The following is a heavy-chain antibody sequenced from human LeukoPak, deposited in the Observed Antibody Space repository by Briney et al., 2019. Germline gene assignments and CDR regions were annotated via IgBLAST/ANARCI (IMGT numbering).Heavy chain of an antibody. D-gene: IGHD2-21*02. J-gene: IGHJ4*02. CDR1: GFTFSSYW. CDR2: INSDGSST. V-gene: IGHV3-74*01. Sequence: GGSLRLSCAASGFTFSSYWMHWVRQAPGKGLVWVSRINSDGSSTSYADSVKGRFTISRDSAKNTLYLQMNSLRAEDTAVYYCARDGASIVVVTAIGKYYFDYWGQGTLVTVSS. CDR3: ARDGASIVVVTAIGKYYFDY.